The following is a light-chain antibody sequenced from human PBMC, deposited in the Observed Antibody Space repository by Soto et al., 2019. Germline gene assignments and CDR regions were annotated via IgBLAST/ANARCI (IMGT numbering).Light chain of an antibody. CDR1: QSVGSY. CDR2: DAS. Sequence: EIVLTQSPATLSLSPGERATLSCRASQSVGSYLAWYQQKPGQPPRLLIYDASNRATGIPARFSSSGSGTDFALTISSLEPEDFAVYYCQQRSNWPPITFGQGTRLEIK. V-gene: IGKV3-11*01. CDR3: QQRSNWPPIT. J-gene: IGKJ5*01.